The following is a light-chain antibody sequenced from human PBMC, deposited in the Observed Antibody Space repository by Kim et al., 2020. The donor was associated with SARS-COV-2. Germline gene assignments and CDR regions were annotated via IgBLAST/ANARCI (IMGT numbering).Light chain of an antibody. CDR1: SSDVGGYNY. V-gene: IGLV2-8*01. CDR2: EVT. J-gene: IGLJ3*02. CDR3: SSYAGTDNLL. Sequence: QAVTISCTGTSSDVGGYNYVSWYQQHPGKAPKLIIYEVTTRPSGVPDRFSGSKSGNTASLTVSGLQAEDEADYYCSSYAGTDNLLFGGGTQLTVL.